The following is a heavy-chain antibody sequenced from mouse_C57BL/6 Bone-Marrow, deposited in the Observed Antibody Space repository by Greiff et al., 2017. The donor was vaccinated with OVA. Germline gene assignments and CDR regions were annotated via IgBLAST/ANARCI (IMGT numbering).Heavy chain of an antibody. CDR3: TRPFYAMDY. CDR1: GYTFTDYE. V-gene: IGHV1-15*01. J-gene: IGHJ4*01. CDR2: IDPETGGT. Sequence: VQLVESGAELVRPGASVTLSCKASGYTFTDYEMHWVKQTPVHGLEWIGAIDPETGGTAYNQKFKGKAILTADKSSSTAYMELRSLTSEDSAVYYCTRPFYAMDYWGQGTSVTVSS.